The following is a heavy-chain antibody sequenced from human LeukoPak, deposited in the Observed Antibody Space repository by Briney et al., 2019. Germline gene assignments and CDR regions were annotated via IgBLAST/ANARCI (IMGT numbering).Heavy chain of an antibody. J-gene: IGHJ2*01. D-gene: IGHD6-13*01. Sequence: GGSLRLSCAASGFTFSDYSMNWVRQAPGKGLEWVSTISSSGSSIFYAASVKGRFTISRDNARNSLYLQMNTLRAEDTAVYYCARDRAHLQQLAYWYFDLWGRGTLVTVSS. V-gene: IGHV3-21*01. CDR2: ISSSGSSI. CDR1: GFTFSDYS. CDR3: ARDRAHLQQLAYWYFDL.